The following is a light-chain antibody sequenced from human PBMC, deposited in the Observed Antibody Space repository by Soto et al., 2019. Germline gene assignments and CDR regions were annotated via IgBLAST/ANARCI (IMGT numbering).Light chain of an antibody. V-gene: IGKV1-9*01. CDR1: QDIARY. CDR3: QQLNTYPPFT. J-gene: IGKJ3*01. CDR2: AAS. Sequence: DIQLTQSPSFLSASVGDRVTITCRASQDIARYFAWYQQKPGKAPRLLIYAASTLQSGVPSRFSGSGYGTEFTLTISSLQPEDFATYYCQQLNTYPPFTFGPGTRVDFK.